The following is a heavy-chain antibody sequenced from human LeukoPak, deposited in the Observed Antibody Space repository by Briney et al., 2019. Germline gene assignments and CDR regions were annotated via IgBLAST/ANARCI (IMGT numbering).Heavy chain of an antibody. CDR3: ARVPGYTRSWYFFDY. V-gene: IGHV3-33*01. CDR2: IWYDGSNK. D-gene: IGHD6-13*01. Sequence: GGSLRLSCAASGFTFSSYGMHWVRQAPGKGLEWVAVIWYDGSNKYYADSVKGRFTISRDNSENTLYLQMNSLRAEDTAVYYCARVPGYTRSWYFFDYWGQGTLVTVSS. J-gene: IGHJ4*02. CDR1: GFTFSSYG.